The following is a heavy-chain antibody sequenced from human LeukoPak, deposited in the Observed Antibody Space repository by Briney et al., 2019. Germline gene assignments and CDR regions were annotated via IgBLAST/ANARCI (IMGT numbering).Heavy chain of an antibody. CDR2: IRSKANSYAT. CDR1: GFTFSGSA. V-gene: IGHV3-73*01. D-gene: IGHD1-7*01. CDR3: TRQRAGTTYSNWFDP. Sequence: GGSLRLSCAASGFTFSGSAMHWVRQASGKGLEWVGRIRSKANSYATAYAASVKGRFTISRDDSKNTAYLQMNSLKTEDTAVYYCTRQRAGTTYSNWFDPWGKGTLVTVSS. J-gene: IGHJ5*02.